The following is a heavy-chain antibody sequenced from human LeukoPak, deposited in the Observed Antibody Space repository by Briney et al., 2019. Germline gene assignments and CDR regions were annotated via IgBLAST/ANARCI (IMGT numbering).Heavy chain of an antibody. D-gene: IGHD5-18*01. J-gene: IGHJ4*02. CDR2: IRYDGNNK. V-gene: IGHV3-30*02. CDR3: ARSQLWFSYRYYFDY. CDR1: GFTFSDYS. Sequence: GGSLRLSCAASGFTFSDYSMHWVRQAPGKGLNWVAFIRYDGNNKYYADSVKGRFTISRDNSKNMLYLQMNSLRAEDTAVYYCARSQLWFSYRYYFDYWGQGTLVTVSS.